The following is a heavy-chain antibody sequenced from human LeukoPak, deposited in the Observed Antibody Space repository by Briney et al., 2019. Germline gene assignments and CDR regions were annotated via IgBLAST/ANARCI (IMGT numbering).Heavy chain of an antibody. CDR3: ARTPRHGGNDY. CDR1: GGTFSSYA. V-gene: IGHV1-69*04. D-gene: IGHD4-23*01. J-gene: IGHJ4*02. CDR2: IIPILGIA. Sequence: SVKVSCKASGGTFSSYAISWVRQAPGQGLEWMGRIIPILGIANYAQKFQGRVTITADKSTSTAYMELSSLRSEDTAVYYCARTPRHGGNDYWGQETLVTVSS.